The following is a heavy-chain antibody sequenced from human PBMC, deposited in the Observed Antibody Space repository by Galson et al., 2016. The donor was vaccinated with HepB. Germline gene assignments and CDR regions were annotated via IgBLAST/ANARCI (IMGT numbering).Heavy chain of an antibody. V-gene: IGHV1-3*01. J-gene: IGHJ6*02. CDR1: GYTFTGHY. CDR2: INAGNGNT. CDR3: ARDMAPIQLWLRYYYYGMDV. Sequence: SVKVSCKASGYTFTGHYMHWVRQAPGQGLEWMGWINAGNGNTKYSQKFQGRVTITRDTSASTAYMELSSLRSEDTAVYYCARDMAPIQLWLRYYYYGMDVWGQGTTVTVS. D-gene: IGHD5-18*01.